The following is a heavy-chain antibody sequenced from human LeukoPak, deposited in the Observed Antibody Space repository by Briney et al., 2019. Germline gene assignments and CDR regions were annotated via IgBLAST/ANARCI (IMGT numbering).Heavy chain of an antibody. CDR2: VYYTGDT. D-gene: IGHD2-15*01. CDR1: GGSITNYY. CDR3: ARGYCSGGSCSSFHDY. J-gene: IGHJ4*02. V-gene: IGHV4-59*08. Sequence: SETLSLTCTVSGGSITNYYWSWIRQPPGKGLEWIGCVYYTGDTNYNPSLMSRVTISADTSKNRVSLKLTSVTAADTALYYCARGYCSGGSCSSFHDYWGQGTLVTVSS.